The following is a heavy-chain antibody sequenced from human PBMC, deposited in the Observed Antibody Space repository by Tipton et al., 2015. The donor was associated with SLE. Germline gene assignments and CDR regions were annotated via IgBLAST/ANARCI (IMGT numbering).Heavy chain of an antibody. D-gene: IGHD6-13*01. CDR3: ARGSGRYSSSWYFFYYYMDV. J-gene: IGHJ6*03. CDR1: GYSISSAYY. Sequence: GLVKPSETLSLTCTVSGYSISSAYYWGWIRQPPGKGLEWIGNIYHSGSTFSSPSLKSRVTISVDTSKNQFSLKLNSVTAADTAVYYCARGSGRYSSSWYFFYYYMDVWGKGTTVTVSS. CDR2: IYHSGST. V-gene: IGHV4-38-2*02.